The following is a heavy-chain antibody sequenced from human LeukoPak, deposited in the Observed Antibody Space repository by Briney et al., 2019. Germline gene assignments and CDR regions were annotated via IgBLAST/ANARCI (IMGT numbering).Heavy chain of an antibody. D-gene: IGHD3-22*01. CDR3: ARGVPGQSYYYDSSGYHDPCFDY. J-gene: IGHJ4*02. CDR2: ISAYNGNT. Sequence: GASVKVSCKASGYTFTSYGISWVRQAPGQGLEWVGWISAYNGNTNYSQNLQGSVTLTTDTTTSTAYMELRSLRSDDTAVYYCARGVPGQSYYYDSSGYHDPCFDYWGQGTLVTVSS. V-gene: IGHV1-18*01. CDR1: GYTFTSYG.